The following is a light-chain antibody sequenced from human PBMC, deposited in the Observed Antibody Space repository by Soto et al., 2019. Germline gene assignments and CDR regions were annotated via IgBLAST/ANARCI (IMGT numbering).Light chain of an antibody. Sequence: QSALTQPDSVSGSPLQSITISCTGTSSDVGGYNYVSWYQQHPGKAPKLMIYDVSNRPSGVSNRFSGSKSGNTASLTISGLQAEDEADYYCSSYTSSSTLFYVFGTGTKVTVL. CDR3: SSYTSSSTLFYV. CDR2: DVS. V-gene: IGLV2-14*01. CDR1: SSDVGGYNY. J-gene: IGLJ1*01.